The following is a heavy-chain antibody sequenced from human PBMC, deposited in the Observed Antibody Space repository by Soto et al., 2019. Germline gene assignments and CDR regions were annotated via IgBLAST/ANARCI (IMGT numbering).Heavy chain of an antibody. CDR1: GGSTSSGGYS. CDR2: IYHSGST. Sequence: PSETLSLTCAVSGGSTSSGGYSWSWIRQPPGKGLEWIGYIYHSGSTYYNPSLKSRVTISVDRSKNQFSLKLSSVTAADTAVYYCAGLVGDTNDYWGQGTLVTVSS. V-gene: IGHV4-30-2*01. J-gene: IGHJ4*02. D-gene: IGHD1-26*01. CDR3: AGLVGDTNDY.